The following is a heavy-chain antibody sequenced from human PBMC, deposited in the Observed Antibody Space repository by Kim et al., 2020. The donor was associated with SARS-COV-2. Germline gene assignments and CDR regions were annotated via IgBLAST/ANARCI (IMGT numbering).Heavy chain of an antibody. J-gene: IGHJ6*02. CDR3: ARDFRGRWLQFYYYYGMDV. CDR2: ISYDGSNK. V-gene: IGHV3-30*04. Sequence: GGSLRLSCAASGFTFSSYAMHWVRQAPGKGLEWVAVISYDGSNKYYADSVKGRFTISRDNSKNTLYLKMNSLRAEDTAVYYCARDFRGRWLQFYYYYGMDVWGQGTTVTVTS. CDR1: GFTFSSYA. D-gene: IGHD5-12*01.